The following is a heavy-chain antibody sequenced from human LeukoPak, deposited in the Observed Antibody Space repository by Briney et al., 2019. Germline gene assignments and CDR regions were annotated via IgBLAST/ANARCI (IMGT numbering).Heavy chain of an antibody. CDR3: ARAPGGYCSGGSCYTPFDY. D-gene: IGHD2-15*01. CDR1: GGSISSSNW. V-gene: IGHV4-4*02. J-gene: IGHJ4*02. CDR2: IYHSGST. Sequence: SETLSLTCAVSGGSISSSNWWSWVRQPPGKGLEWIGEIYHSGSTNYNPSLKSRVTISVDKSKNQFSLKLSSVTAADTAVYYRARAPGGYCSGGSCYTPFDYWGQGTLVTVSS.